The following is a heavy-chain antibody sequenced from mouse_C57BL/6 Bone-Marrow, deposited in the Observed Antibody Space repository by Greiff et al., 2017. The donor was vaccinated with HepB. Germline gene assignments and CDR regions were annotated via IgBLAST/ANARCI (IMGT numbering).Heavy chain of an antibody. CDR3: RTWTRWYFDV. J-gene: IGHJ1*03. V-gene: IGHV1-15*01. CDR1: GYTFTDYE. Sequence: QVQLQQSGAELVRPGASVTLSCKASGYTFTDYEMHWVKQTPVHGLEWIGAIDPETGGTAYNQKFKGKAILTADKSSSTAYMELRSLTSEDSAVYYCRTWTRWYFDVWGTGTTVTVSS. CDR2: IDPETGGT.